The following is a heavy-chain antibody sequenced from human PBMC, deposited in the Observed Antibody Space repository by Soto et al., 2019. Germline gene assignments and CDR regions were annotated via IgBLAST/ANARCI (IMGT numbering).Heavy chain of an antibody. J-gene: IGHJ5*02. D-gene: IGHD6-19*01. CDR1: GGSISSYY. Sequence: SETLSLTCTVSGGSISSYYWSWIRQPPGKGLEWIGYIYYSGSTNYNPSLKSRVTISVDTSKNQFSLKLSSVTAVDTAVYYCASFDSSGHVGWFDPWGQGTLVTVSS. CDR3: ASFDSSGHVGWFDP. CDR2: IYYSGST. V-gene: IGHV4-59*01.